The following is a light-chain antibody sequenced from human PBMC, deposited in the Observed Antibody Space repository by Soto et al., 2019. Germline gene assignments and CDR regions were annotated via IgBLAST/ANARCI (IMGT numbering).Light chain of an antibody. Sequence: IQINQSPSTLPASVGNRATITCRASQIMSNWLAWYQQKPGTAHNLLIYHVSTLEGGVPSRLSGSGSGIEFSLTSSRLQHDDLANYYWQHNNTYSFGQGTLVEIK. CDR1: QIMSNW. CDR2: HVS. CDR3: QHNNTYS. J-gene: IGKJ5*01. V-gene: IGKV1-5*01.